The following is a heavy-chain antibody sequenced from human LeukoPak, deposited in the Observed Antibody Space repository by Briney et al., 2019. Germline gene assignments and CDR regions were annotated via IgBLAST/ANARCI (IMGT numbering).Heavy chain of an antibody. Sequence: ASVKVSCKASGYTFTSYYMHWVRQAPGQGLEWMGIINPSGGSTSYAQKFQGRVTMTRDTSTSTVFMELRSLRSDDTAVYYCARGTYYYDSSGYYYILDYWGQGTLVTVSS. D-gene: IGHD3-22*01. CDR2: INPSGGST. CDR1: GYTFTSYY. J-gene: IGHJ4*02. V-gene: IGHV1-46*01. CDR3: ARGTYYYDSSGYYYILDY.